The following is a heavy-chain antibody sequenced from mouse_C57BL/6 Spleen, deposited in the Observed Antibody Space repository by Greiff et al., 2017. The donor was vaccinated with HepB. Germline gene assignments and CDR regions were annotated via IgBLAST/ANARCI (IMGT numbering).Heavy chain of an antibody. V-gene: IGHV1-82*01. D-gene: IGHD1-1*01. J-gene: IGHJ2*01. Sequence: QVQLQQSGPELVKPGASVKISCKASGYAFSSSWMNWVKQRPGKGLEWIGRIYPGDGDTNYNGKFKGKATLTADKSSSTAYMQLSSLTSEDSAVYFCARSYYVRSYYFDYWGQGTTLTVSS. CDR2: IYPGDGDT. CDR3: ARSYYVRSYYFDY. CDR1: GYAFSSSW.